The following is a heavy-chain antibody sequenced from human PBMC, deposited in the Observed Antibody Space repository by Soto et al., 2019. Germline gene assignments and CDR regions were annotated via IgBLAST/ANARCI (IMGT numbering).Heavy chain of an antibody. Sequence: PVGSLRLSCAASGFTFSSYGMHWVRQAPGKGLEWVAVISYDGSNKYYADSVKGRFTISRDNSKNTLYLQMNSLRAEDTAVYYCAKAAVSDAFDIWGQGTMVTVSS. J-gene: IGHJ3*02. CDR2: ISYDGSNK. D-gene: IGHD6-19*01. CDR1: GFTFSSYG. CDR3: AKAAVSDAFDI. V-gene: IGHV3-30*18.